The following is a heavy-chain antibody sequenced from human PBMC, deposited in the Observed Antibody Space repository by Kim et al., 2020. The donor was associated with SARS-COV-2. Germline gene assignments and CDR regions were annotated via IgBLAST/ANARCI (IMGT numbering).Heavy chain of an antibody. J-gene: IGHJ6*03. CDR3: ARGRGGYDFWSGYHRSACDDYMDV. V-gene: IGHV4-31*03. CDR1: GGSISSGGYY. CDR2: IYYSGST. Sequence: SETLSLTCTVSGGSISSGGYYWSWIRQPPGKGLEWIGYIYYSGSTYYNPSLKSRVTISVDTSKNQFSLKLSSVTAADTAVYYCARGRGGYDFWSGYHRSACDDYMDVWGKGTTVTVSS. D-gene: IGHD3-3*01.